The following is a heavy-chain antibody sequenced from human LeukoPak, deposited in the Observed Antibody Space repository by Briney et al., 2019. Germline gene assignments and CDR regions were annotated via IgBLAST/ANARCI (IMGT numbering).Heavy chain of an antibody. CDR2: MNPHSGNT. J-gene: IGHJ5*02. CDR1: GYTFTNYD. Sequence: GASVKVSCKASGYTFTNYDINRVRQATGQGLEWMGWMNPHSGNTGYAQKFQGRVTMTRNTSISTAYMELSSLRSEDTAVYYCARLSSHYGDYKVDPWGQGTLVTVSS. D-gene: IGHD4-17*01. V-gene: IGHV1-8*01. CDR3: ARLSSHYGDYKVDP.